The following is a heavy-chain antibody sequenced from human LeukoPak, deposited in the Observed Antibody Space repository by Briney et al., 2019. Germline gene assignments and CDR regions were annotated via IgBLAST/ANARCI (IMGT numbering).Heavy chain of an antibody. Sequence: GRSLRLSCAASGFTFDDYAMHWVRQAPGKGLEWVSGISWSSGSIGYADSVKGRFTISRDNAKNSLYLQMNSLRAEDTALYYCAKSVYYYDSSGYYSFDYWGQGTLVTVSS. CDR2: ISWSSGSI. CDR1: GFTFDDYA. V-gene: IGHV3-9*01. J-gene: IGHJ4*02. D-gene: IGHD3-22*01. CDR3: AKSVYYYDSSGYYSFDY.